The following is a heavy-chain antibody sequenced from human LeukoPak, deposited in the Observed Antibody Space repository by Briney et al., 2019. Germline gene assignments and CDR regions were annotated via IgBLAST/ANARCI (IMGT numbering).Heavy chain of an antibody. J-gene: IGHJ4*02. D-gene: IGHD5-18*01. CDR1: GGTFSSYA. CDR3: ARDRIGYSYGATFDY. Sequence: ASVKVSCKASGGTFSSYAISWVRQAPGQGLEWMRGIIPIFGTANYAQKFQGRGTITADESTSTAYMELSSLRSEDTAVYYCARDRIGYSYGATFDYWGQGTLVTVSS. CDR2: IIPIFGTA. V-gene: IGHV1-69*13.